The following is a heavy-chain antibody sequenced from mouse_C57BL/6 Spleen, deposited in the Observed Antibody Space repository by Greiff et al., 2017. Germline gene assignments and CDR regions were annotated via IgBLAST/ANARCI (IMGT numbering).Heavy chain of an antibody. CDR1: GYTFTSYW. V-gene: IGHV1-74*01. CDR3: AIWLVAGDYAMDY. D-gene: IGHD1-1*01. Sequence: QVQLQQPGAELVKPGASVKVSCTASGYTFTSYWMPWVQQRPGQGLEWIGRIHPSDSDTNYPQKFKGKATLTVDKSSSTAYLQLISLPSEESAVDYWAIWLVAGDYAMDYWGQGTSVTVSS. CDR2: IHPSDSDT. J-gene: IGHJ4*01.